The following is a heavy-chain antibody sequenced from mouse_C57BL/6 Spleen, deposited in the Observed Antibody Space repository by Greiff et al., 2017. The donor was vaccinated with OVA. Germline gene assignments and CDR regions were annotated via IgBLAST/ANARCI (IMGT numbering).Heavy chain of an antibody. V-gene: IGHV1-82*01. CDR1: GYAFSSSW. CDR3: ARDGYYVPYYAMDY. D-gene: IGHD2-3*01. J-gene: IGHJ4*01. Sequence: QVQLQQSGPELVKPGASVKISCKASGYAFSSSWMNWVKQRPGKGLEWIGRIYPGDGDTNYNGKFKGKATLTADKSSSTAYMQLSSLTSEDSAVYVCARDGYYVPYYAMDYWGQGTSVTVSS. CDR2: IYPGDGDT.